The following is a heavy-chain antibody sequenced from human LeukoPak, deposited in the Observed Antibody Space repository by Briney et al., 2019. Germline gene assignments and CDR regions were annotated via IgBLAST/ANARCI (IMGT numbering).Heavy chain of an antibody. V-gene: IGHV5-51*01. J-gene: IGHJ3*02. CDR2: IYPGDSDT. Sequence: GESLKISCNGSGYSFTSYWIGRVRQMPGKGPEWMGIIYPGDSDTRYSPSFQGQVTISADKSISTAYLQWSSLKASDTAMYYCARHKSSWYAFDIWGQGTMVTVSS. D-gene: IGHD6-13*01. CDR1: GYSFTSYW. CDR3: ARHKSSWYAFDI.